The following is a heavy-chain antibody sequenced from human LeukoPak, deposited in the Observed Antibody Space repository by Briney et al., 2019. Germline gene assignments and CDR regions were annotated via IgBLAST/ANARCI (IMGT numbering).Heavy chain of an antibody. CDR1: GFIFRDYH. CDR3: AGGLDIAVAGPGGYFDY. D-gene: IGHD6-19*01. J-gene: IGHJ4*02. V-gene: IGHV3-11*01. CDR2: ISPGGDAT. Sequence: GGSLRLSCAAPGFIFRDYHMNWIRQAPGKGLEWVSYISPGGDATYFADSVRGRFTISRDNAKNSLYLQMNSLTAEDAAVYYCAGGLDIAVAGPGGYFDYWGQGTLVTVSS.